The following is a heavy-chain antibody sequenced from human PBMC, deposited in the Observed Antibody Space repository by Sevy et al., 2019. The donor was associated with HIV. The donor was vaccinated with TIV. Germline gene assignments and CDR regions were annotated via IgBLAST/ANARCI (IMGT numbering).Heavy chain of an antibody. CDR1: GFPFNDHA. J-gene: IGHJ6*02. CDR3: XKDINRGCDGVNCYSYYYYFYGLDV. Sequence: GGSLRLSCAASGFPFNDHAMHWVRQVPGKGLEWVSGISWNSRNIGYADSVKGRFTISRDNARHFVYLEMNSLRPEDTAFYXXXKDINRGCDGVNCYSYYYYFYGLDVWGQGTTVTVSS. V-gene: IGHV3-9*01. D-gene: IGHD2-21*01. CDR2: ISWNSRNI.